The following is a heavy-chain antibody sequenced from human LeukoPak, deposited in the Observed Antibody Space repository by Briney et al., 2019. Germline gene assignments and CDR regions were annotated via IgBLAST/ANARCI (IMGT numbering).Heavy chain of an antibody. V-gene: IGHV4-39*07. D-gene: IGHD6-13*01. J-gene: IGHJ6*03. Sequence: SETLSLTCTVSGDSISSSSSYWGWIRQPPGEGLEWIGNIYYSGSTYYNPSLKSRITISVDTSKNQFSLKVSSVTAADTAVYYCARGYSNYYFYMDVWGKGTTVTVSS. CDR3: ARGYSNYYFYMDV. CDR1: GDSISSSSSY. CDR2: IYYSGST.